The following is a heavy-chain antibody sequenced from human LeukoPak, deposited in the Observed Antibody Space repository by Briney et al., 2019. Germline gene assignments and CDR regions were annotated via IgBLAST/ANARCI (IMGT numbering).Heavy chain of an antibody. Sequence: SGTLSLTCAISGGSISSSNWWSWVRQPPGKGLEWIGEIYHSGSTNYNPSLKSRVTISVDKSKNQFSLKLSSVTAADTAVYYCARDILTGPYYYYYYGMDVWGQGTTVTVSS. D-gene: IGHD3-9*01. V-gene: IGHV4-4*02. CDR2: IYHSGST. CDR3: ARDILTGPYYYYYYGMDV. CDR1: GGSISSSNW. J-gene: IGHJ6*02.